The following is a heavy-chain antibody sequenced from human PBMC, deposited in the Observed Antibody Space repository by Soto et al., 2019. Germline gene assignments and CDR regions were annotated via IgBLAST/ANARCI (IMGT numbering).Heavy chain of an antibody. Sequence: PSETLSLTCAVYGGPISDYYWSWIRQATGAGLEWIGEINHRGSTHDSPSLKSRVTLSVDTSKSQISLYLSSVTAADTAMYYCARVERGTSTTVVDSFDLWGQGTMVTVSS. CDR2: INHRGST. D-gene: IGHD2-2*01. V-gene: IGHV4-34*01. CDR1: GGPISDYY. J-gene: IGHJ3*01. CDR3: ARVERGTSTTVVDSFDL.